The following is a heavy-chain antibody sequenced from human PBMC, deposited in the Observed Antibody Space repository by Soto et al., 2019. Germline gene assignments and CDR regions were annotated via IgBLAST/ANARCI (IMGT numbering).Heavy chain of an antibody. V-gene: IGHV6-1*01. CDR3: ARARMTAIPSWFDP. J-gene: IGHJ5*02. Sequence: SETLSLTCAISGDSVSSNSAAWNWIRQSPSRGLEWLGRTYFRSKWFNDYALSVKSRITIRPDTSKNQFSLQLNSVTPEDTAVYYCARARMTAIPSWFDPWGQGTLVTVYS. D-gene: IGHD2-21*02. CDR1: GDSVSSNSAA. CDR2: TYFRSKWFN.